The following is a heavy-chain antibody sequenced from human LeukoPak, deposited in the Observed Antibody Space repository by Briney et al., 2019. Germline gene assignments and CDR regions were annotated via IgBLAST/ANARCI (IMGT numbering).Heavy chain of an antibody. CDR3: ARGNKSGSYPS. CDR1: GGSISSYY. CDR2: IYYSGST. J-gene: IGHJ4*02. D-gene: IGHD1-26*01. V-gene: IGHV4-59*01. Sequence: PSETLSLTCTVSGGSISSYYWSWIRQPPGKGLEWIGDIYYSGSTNYNPSLKSRVTISVDTSKNQFSLKLSSVTAADTAVYYCARGNKSGSYPSWGQGTLVTVSS.